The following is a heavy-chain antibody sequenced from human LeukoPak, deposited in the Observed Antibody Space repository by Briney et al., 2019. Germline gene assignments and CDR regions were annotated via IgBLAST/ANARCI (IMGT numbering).Heavy chain of an antibody. J-gene: IGHJ4*02. V-gene: IGHV4-4*09. CDR1: GGSFSSYY. Sequence: PSETLSLTCTVSGGSFSSYYWSWIRQPPGKGLQCIGYIYTSGSTNYNPSLKSRVTTSVDTSKNQFSLKLSSVTAADTAVYYCARSTMIALFDYWGQGTLVTVSS. D-gene: IGHD3-22*01. CDR3: ARSTMIALFDY. CDR2: IYTSGST.